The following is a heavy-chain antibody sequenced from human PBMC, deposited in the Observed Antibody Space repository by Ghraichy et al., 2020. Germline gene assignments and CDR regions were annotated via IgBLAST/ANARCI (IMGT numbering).Heavy chain of an antibody. J-gene: IGHJ4*02. CDR1: GVSISHYY. V-gene: IGHV4-59*01. CDR3: ARSFTYYFDNSGYPTFDF. D-gene: IGHD3-22*01. CDR2: IYDSGST. Sequence: ESLNISCTVSGVSISHYYWSWIRQPPGRGLEWVGFIYDSGSTNFITNYNPSLKSRVTMSVDTSKNQFSLKLSSVTAADTAVFYCARSFTYYFDNSGYPTFDFWGQGTLVTVSS.